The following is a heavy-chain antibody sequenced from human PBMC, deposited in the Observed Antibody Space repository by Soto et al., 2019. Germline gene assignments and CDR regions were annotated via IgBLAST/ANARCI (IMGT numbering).Heavy chain of an antibody. CDR3: ARDYDFWSGYYTLIDY. Sequence: GASVKVSCKASGYTFTSYGISWVRQAPGQGLEWMGWISAYNGNTNYAQKLQGRVTMTTDTSTNTAYMELRSLRSDDTAVYYCARDYDFWSGYYTLIDYWGQGTLVTVSS. CDR2: ISAYNGNT. D-gene: IGHD3-3*01. CDR1: GYTFTSYG. J-gene: IGHJ4*02. V-gene: IGHV1-18*01.